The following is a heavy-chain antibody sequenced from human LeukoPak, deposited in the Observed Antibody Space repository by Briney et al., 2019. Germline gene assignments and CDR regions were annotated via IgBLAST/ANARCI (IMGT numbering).Heavy chain of an antibody. J-gene: IGHJ4*02. CDR3: EKNRQQLDY. V-gene: IGHV3-23*01. CDR1: RCTFSDYA. CDR2: ISGSGGNT. Sequence: GASLRLSCAASRCTFSDYAMSWVRQAPGKGLEWVSTISGSGGNTYYAHSAKGRFTISRDSPKNTLYLQMNSLRAEDTAVYYCEKNRQQLDYWGQGTLVTVSS. D-gene: IGHD6-13*01.